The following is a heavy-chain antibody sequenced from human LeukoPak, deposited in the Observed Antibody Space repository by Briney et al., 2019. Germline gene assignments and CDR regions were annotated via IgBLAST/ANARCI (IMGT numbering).Heavy chain of an antibody. Sequence: PGGSLRLSCAASGFTFSNYGMHWVRQAPGKGLEWVAVISYDGSNKYYADSVKGRFTISRDDSENTLYLQMNSLRPEDTAVYYCANDHPRWFDPWGQGTLVTVSS. CDR3: ANDHPRWFDP. J-gene: IGHJ5*02. CDR2: ISYDGSNK. CDR1: GFTFSNYG. V-gene: IGHV3-30*18.